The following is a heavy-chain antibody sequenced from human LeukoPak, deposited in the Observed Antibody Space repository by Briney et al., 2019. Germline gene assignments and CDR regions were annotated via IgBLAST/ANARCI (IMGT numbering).Heavy chain of an antibody. CDR1: GGSFSGYC. D-gene: IGHD2/OR15-2a*01. J-gene: IGHJ4*02. CDR2: INHSGST. CDR3: ARGISTKGTRFDY. V-gene: IGHV4-34*01. Sequence: SETLSLTCAVYGGSFSGYCWSWIRQPPGKGLEWIGEINHSGSTNYNPSLKSRVTISVDTSKNQFSLKLSSVTAADAAVYYCARGISTKGTRFDYWGQGTLVTVSS.